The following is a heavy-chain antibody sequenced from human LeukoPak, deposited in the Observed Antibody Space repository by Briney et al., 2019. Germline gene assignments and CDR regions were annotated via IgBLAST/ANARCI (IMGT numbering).Heavy chain of an antibody. D-gene: IGHD3-3*01. CDR3: AKSHHRRNDFWSGYPRGGMDV. CDR1: GFTFSSYG. J-gene: IGHJ6*02. CDR2: ISYDGSNK. V-gene: IGHV3-30*18. Sequence: GGSLRLSCAASGFTFSSYGMHWVRQAPGKGLEWVAVISYDGSNKYYADSVKGRFTISRDNSKNTLYLQMNSLRAEDTAVYYCAKSHHRRNDFWSGYPRGGMDVWGQGTTVTVSS.